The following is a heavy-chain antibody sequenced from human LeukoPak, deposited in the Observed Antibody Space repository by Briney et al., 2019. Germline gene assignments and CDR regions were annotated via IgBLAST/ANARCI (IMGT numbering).Heavy chain of an antibody. CDR1: GFTFNNYA. Sequence: PEGSLRLSCAASGFTFNNYAMSWVRQAPGKGLEWVSTIGFGDDSAYYADSVKGRFTISRDNSKNTLYLQMNYLRAEDTAVYYCAKDPTSVGGRHDWLLDSWGQGTLVTVSS. D-gene: IGHD3-9*01. J-gene: IGHJ5*02. V-gene: IGHV3-23*01. CDR2: IGFGDDSA. CDR3: AKDPTSVGGRHDWLLDS.